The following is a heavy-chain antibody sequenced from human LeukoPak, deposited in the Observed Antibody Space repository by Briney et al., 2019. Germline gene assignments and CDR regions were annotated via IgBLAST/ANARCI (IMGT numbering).Heavy chain of an antibody. CDR2: IYHSGGT. V-gene: IGHV4-38-2*02. Sequence: PSETLSLTCTVSGYSITSGYYWGWIRQPPGKGLEWIGSIYHSGGTYYNSSLKSRVTISLDTSKNQFSLKLSSVTAADTAIYYCARFAAYWGQGTLVTVSS. J-gene: IGHJ4*02. CDR1: GYSITSGYY. CDR3: ARFAAY.